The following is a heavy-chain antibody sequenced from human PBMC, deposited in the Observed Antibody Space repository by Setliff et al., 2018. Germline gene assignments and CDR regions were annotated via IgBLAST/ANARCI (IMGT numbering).Heavy chain of an antibody. CDR3: ARAPSVELVTIRTNSWFTY. CDR1: GYTFRNYA. V-gene: IGHV1-18*01. Sequence: ASVQVSCKASGYTFRNYAFAWVRQAPGQGLEWVGWISVYNGDTNYAQKFQGRVTLTTDTSTSTAYMELRSLTSDDSAFYYCARAPSVELVTIRTNSWFTYWGQGTLVTAPQ. J-gene: IGHJ4*02. D-gene: IGHD5-18*01. CDR2: ISVYNGDT.